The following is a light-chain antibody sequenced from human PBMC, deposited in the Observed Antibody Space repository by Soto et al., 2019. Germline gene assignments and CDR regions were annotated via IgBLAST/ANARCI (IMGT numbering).Light chain of an antibody. CDR3: ISYTVSRYYV. V-gene: IGLV2-14*01. CDR1: SSDIGAYDH. J-gene: IGLJ1*01. CDR2: SVS. Sequence: QSVLSHPASVSWSPGHSITISCSGTSSDIGAYDHVAWYQQFTGKSPKLMIYSVSNRPSGVSNRFSGSKSGNTASLTISGLQAEDEADYYCISYTVSRYYVFGSGTKVTVL.